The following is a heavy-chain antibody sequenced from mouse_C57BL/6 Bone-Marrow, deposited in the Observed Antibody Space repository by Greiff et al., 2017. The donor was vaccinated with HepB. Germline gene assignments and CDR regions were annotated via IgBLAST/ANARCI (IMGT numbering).Heavy chain of an antibody. Sequence: EVMLVESGGGLVQPKGSLKLSCAASGFSFNTYAMNWVRQAPGKGLEWVARIRSKSNNYATYYADSVKDRFTISRDDSESMLYLQMNNLKTEDTAMYYCVRDSSGYFDYGGRGTTLTVTA. CDR2: IRSKSNNYAT. J-gene: IGHJ2*01. D-gene: IGHD3-2*02. V-gene: IGHV10-1*01. CDR1: GFSFNTYA. CDR3: VRDSSGYFDY.